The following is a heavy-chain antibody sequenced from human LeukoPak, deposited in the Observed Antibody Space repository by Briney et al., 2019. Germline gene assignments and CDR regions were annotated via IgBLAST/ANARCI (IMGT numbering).Heavy chain of an antibody. CDR3: ARDLFHSSDPGRYYYYMDV. CDR1: GYTFTGYY. D-gene: IGHD3-22*01. J-gene: IGHJ6*03. V-gene: IGHV1-2*02. CDR2: INPNSGGT. Sequence: ASVKVSCKASGYTFTGYYMHWVRQAPGQGLEWMGWINPNSGGTNYAQKFQGRVTMTRDTSISTAYMELSRLRSDDTAVYYCARDLFHSSDPGRYYYYMDVWGKGTTVTISS.